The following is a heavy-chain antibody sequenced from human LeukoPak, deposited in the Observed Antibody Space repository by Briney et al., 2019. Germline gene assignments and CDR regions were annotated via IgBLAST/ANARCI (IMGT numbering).Heavy chain of an antibody. J-gene: IGHJ1*01. CDR2: IIPILGIA. V-gene: IGHV1-69*04. CDR1: GCTFSSYA. Sequence: ASVKVSCKPSGCTFSSYAISWVRQAPGQGLEWMGRIIPILGIAHYAQQFQGRVTITAYKSTSTAYMELSSLRPEDTAVYYCASNYYDSSGYYYYYFQHWGQGTLVTVSS. CDR3: ASNYYDSSGYYYYYFQH. D-gene: IGHD3-22*01.